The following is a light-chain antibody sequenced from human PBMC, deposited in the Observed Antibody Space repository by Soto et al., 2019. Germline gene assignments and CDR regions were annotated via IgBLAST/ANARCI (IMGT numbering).Light chain of an antibody. V-gene: IGLV2-8*01. Sequence: QSALTQPPSASGSPGQSVTISCTGTSSDVGGYNYVSWYQQHPGKAPKLMIYEVSKRPSGVPDRFSGSKSGNTASLTVSGLQAEDGADYYCSSYAGGNNLVVFGGGTKLTVL. J-gene: IGLJ2*01. CDR3: SSYAGGNNLVV. CDR2: EVS. CDR1: SSDVGGYNY.